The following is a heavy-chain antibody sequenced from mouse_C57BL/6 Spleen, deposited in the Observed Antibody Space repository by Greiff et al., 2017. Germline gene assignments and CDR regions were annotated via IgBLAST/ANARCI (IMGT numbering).Heavy chain of an antibody. CDR2: INPSNGGT. D-gene: IGHD2-1*01. CDR1: GYTFTSYY. CDR3: ARWGGNYVIYYFDY. V-gene: IGHV1-53*01. Sequence: VQLQQPGTELVKPGASVKLSCKASGYTFTSYYMHWVQQRPGQGLEWIGNINPSNGGTKYNEKFKSKATLTDDTSSSTAYLQLSSLTSDDSAVYYGARWGGNYVIYYFDYWGQGTTLTVAS. J-gene: IGHJ2*01.